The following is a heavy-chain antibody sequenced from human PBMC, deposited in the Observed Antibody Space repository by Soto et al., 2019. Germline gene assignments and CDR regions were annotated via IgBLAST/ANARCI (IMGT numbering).Heavy chain of an antibody. CDR2: IRGDADGGAA. Sequence: EVQLVESGGGLVKPGGSLRLSCATSGFSFTKAWMSWVRQVPGQGLEWVGRIRGDADGGAADYATTVDARFSISRDDSKRMVFQQIANLKTDDTALYYCTTDTIPFSTTALATGGAYWGQGALVTVST. D-gene: IGHD2-21*01. CDR1: GFSFTKAW. CDR3: TTDTIPFSTTALATGGAY. V-gene: IGHV3-15*01. J-gene: IGHJ4*02.